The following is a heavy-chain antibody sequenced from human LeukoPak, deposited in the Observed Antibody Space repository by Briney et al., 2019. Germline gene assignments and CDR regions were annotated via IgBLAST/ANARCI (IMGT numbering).Heavy chain of an antibody. Sequence: PGGSLRLSCAASGFTFSSYSMNWVRQAPGKGLEWVANIKQDGSEKYYVDSVKGRFTISRDNAKNSLYLQMNSLRAEDTAVYYCARDLPAGYCSSTSCSSFDYWGQGTLVTVSS. J-gene: IGHJ4*02. CDR3: ARDLPAGYCSSTSCSSFDY. V-gene: IGHV3-7*01. CDR1: GFTFSSYS. D-gene: IGHD2-2*01. CDR2: IKQDGSEK.